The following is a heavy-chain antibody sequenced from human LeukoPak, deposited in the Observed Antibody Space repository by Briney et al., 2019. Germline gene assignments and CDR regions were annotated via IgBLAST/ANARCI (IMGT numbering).Heavy chain of an antibody. V-gene: IGHV3-20*04. Sequence: GGSLRLSCAASGFTFDDYGMSWVRQAPGKGLEWVSGINWNGGSTGYADSVKGRFTISRDNVKNSLYLQMNSLRAEDTALYYCASHCSGGSCSDDAFDIWSQGTMVTVSS. CDR2: INWNGGST. CDR3: ASHCSGGSCSDDAFDI. J-gene: IGHJ3*02. CDR1: GFTFDDYG. D-gene: IGHD2-15*01.